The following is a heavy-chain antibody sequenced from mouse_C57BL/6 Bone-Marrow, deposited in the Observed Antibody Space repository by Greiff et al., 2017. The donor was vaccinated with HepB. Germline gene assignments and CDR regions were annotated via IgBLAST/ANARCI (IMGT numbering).Heavy chain of an antibody. D-gene: IGHD1-1*01. CDR1: GYTFTDYN. J-gene: IGHJ4*01. Sequence: EVQLQQSGPELVKPGASVKMSCKASGYTFTDYNMHWVKQSHGKSLEWIGYINPNNGGTSYNQKFKGKATLTVNKSSSTAYMELRSLTSEDSAVYYCAKEGYYYGRLVYAMDYWGQGPSVTVAS. V-gene: IGHV1-22*01. CDR3: AKEGYYYGRLVYAMDY. CDR2: INPNNGGT.